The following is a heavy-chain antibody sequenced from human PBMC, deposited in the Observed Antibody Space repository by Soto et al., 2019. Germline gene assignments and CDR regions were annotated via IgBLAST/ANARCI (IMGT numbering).Heavy chain of an antibody. J-gene: IGHJ4*02. D-gene: IGHD4-17*01. CDR3: ARAASSAVSIFDY. Sequence: QVQLVPSGAEVKKPGASVKVSCQAAGYTFTGIGLSCVRQAPGQGLEWMGWISGYNDKTDYEQKFQGRVTVTKETSTSTAYMELRSLRSEVKAVYYCARAASSAVSIFDYWGQGTLVTVSS. CDR1: GYTFTGIG. CDR2: ISGYNDKT. V-gene: IGHV1-18*04.